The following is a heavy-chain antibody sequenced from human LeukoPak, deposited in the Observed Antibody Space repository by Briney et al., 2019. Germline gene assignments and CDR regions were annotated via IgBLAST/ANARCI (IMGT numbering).Heavy chain of an antibody. J-gene: IGHJ6*03. V-gene: IGHV4-34*01. CDR2: INHSGST. Sequence: SETLSLTCAVYGGSFSGYYWSWIRQPPGKGLEWIGEINHSGSTNYNPSLKSRVTISVDTSKNQFSLKLSSVTAADTAVYYCARTRGGVVTRVRNYYYYYMDVWGKGTTVTISS. CDR3: ARTRGGVVTRVRNYYYYYMDV. D-gene: IGHD4-23*01. CDR1: GGSFSGYY.